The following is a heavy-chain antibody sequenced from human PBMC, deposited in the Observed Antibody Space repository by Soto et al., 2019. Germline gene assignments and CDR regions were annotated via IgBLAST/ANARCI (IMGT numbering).Heavy chain of an antibody. CDR2: ISSSGSSR. V-gene: IGHV3-21*01. D-gene: IGHD2-2*01. CDR3: ARGRSINTNMDY. CDR1: GFTFSTYS. J-gene: IGHJ4*02. Sequence: EAQLVESGGGLVKPGGSLRLSCAASGFTFSTYSMNWVRQAPGKGLEWVSSISSSGSSRSYADSVKGRFTISRDNAKNSLYLQMDSLGAEDTAVYYCARGRSINTNMDYWGQGTLVTVSS.